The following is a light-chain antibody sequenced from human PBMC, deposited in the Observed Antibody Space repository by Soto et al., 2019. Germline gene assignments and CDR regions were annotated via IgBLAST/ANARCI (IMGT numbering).Light chain of an antibody. V-gene: IGLV2-23*02. Sequence: QSALTQPASVSGSPGQSITISCAGTTTDVATYDLVSWYQHHPGTAPKVILYEVTKRPSGVSNRFSGSKSGNTASLTISGLQPEDEADYFCCSYAGGNTFGFGGGTKVTVL. CDR1: TTDVATYDL. J-gene: IGLJ2*01. CDR2: EVT. CDR3: CSYAGGNTFG.